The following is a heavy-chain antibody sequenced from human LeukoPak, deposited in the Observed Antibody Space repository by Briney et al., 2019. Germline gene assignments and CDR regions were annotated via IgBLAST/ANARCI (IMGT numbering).Heavy chain of an antibody. V-gene: IGHV3-74*01. CDR2: FKNDGSSA. Sequence: GGSLRLSCAVSGFTSSDYWMHWVRQAPGKGLVWVSRFKNDGSSATYADSVKGRFTISRDEAKNTLYLQMNSLRVEDTAVYYCAKDASPYYWGQGTLVTVSS. CDR3: AKDASPYY. J-gene: IGHJ4*02. CDR1: GFTSSDYW.